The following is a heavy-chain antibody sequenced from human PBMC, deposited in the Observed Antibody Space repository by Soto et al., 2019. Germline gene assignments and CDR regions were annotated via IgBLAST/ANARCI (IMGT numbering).Heavy chain of an antibody. V-gene: IGHV3-7*01. CDR2: IKQDGSEK. J-gene: IGHJ6*02. CDR1: GFTFSSYW. Sequence: GGSLRLSCAASGFTFSSYWMSWVRQAPGKGLEWVANIKQDGSEKYYVDSVKGRFTISXXXXXXSXYXQXXXLRAXDTAVYYCARVGRYYYYGMDVWGQGTTVTVSS. D-gene: IGHD3-10*01. CDR3: ARVGRYYYYGMDV.